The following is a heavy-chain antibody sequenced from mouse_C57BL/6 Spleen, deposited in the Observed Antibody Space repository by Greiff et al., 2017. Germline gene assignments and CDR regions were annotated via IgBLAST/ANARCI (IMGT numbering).Heavy chain of an antibody. CDR1: GYTFTDYN. J-gene: IGHJ3*01. V-gene: IGHV1-22*01. D-gene: IGHD2-4*01. Sequence: VQLQQSGPELVKPGASVKMSCKASGYTFTDYNMHWVKQSHGKSLEWIGYINPNNGGTSYNQQVKGKATLTVNKSSSTAYMELRSLTSEDSAVYYCANVYYDYVAYWGQGTLVTVSA. CDR3: ANVYYDYVAY. CDR2: INPNNGGT.